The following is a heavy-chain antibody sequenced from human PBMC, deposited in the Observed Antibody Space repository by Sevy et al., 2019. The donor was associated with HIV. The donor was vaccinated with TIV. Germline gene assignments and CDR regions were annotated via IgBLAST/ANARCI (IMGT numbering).Heavy chain of an antibody. V-gene: IGHV3-30*18. CDR2: ISYDESKK. D-gene: IGHD3-16*01. CDR3: AKDLYYYEPKSFPDY. CDR1: GFTSKKFG. Sequence: GGSLRLSCVTSGFTSKKFGMHWVRQAPGKGPEWVAIISYDESKKYYADSVKGRLTISGDISKNTLYLQMDRLTSEDTAVYYCAKDLYYYEPKSFPDYWGQGTQVTVSS. J-gene: IGHJ4*02.